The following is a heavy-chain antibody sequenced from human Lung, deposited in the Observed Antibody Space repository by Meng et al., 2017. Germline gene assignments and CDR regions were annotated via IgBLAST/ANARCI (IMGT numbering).Heavy chain of an antibody. CDR1: GGSFSASD. V-gene: IGHV4-34*02. D-gene: IGHD3-16*01. Sequence: QVRDPRWRAELLQTLEPLSLTCAAFGGSFSASDCRCIRQTPGQGLELIAPITHSGSVNYNPSLKSRVSLSVEESNNQFFLQLTSVTAADTATYYCARAGGGSPKLVMLVARKYYFTDWGQGTLVTVSS. J-gene: IGHJ4*02. CDR2: ITHSGSV. CDR3: ARAGGGSPKLVMLVARKYYFTD.